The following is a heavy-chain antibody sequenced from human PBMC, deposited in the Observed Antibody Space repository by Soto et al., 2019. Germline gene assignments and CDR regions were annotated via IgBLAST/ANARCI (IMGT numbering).Heavy chain of an antibody. J-gene: IGHJ1*01. V-gene: IGHV3-23*01. D-gene: IGHD6-19*01. CDR3: AKGYSSAKSPLQH. CDR1: GFPFSSYA. CDR2: ISGSGGST. Sequence: GGAPGLSCAPSGFPFSSYAMKRIRPAPGKGLEWVSAISGSGGSTYYADSVKGRFTISRDNSKNTLYLQMNSLRAEDTAVYYCAKGYSSAKSPLQHWGQGTLVTVSS.